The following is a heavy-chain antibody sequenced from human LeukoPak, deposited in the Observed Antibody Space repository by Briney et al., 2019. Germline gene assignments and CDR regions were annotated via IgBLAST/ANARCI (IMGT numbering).Heavy chain of an antibody. CDR2: IIPIFGTA. Sequence: ASVTVSCKASGGTFSSYAISWVRQAPGQGLEWMGGIIPIFGTANYAQKFQGRVTITADESTSTAYMERSSLRSEDTAVYYCARGGEASFLDYWGQGTLVTVSS. CDR3: ARGGEASFLDY. V-gene: IGHV1-69*01. J-gene: IGHJ4*02. CDR1: GGTFSSYA. D-gene: IGHD3-10*01.